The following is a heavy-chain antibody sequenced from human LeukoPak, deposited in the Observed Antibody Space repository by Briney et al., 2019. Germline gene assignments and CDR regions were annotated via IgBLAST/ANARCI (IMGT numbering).Heavy chain of an antibody. J-gene: IGHJ5*02. CDR1: GGSFSGYY. D-gene: IGHD3-10*01. CDR3: ARVDYYGSGSYYNSNNWFDP. V-gene: IGHV4-34*01. Sequence: SETLSLTCAVYGGSFSGYYWSWIRQPPGKGLEWIGEINHSGSTNYNPSLKSRVTISVDTSKNQFSLRLSSVTAADTAVYYCARVDYYGSGSYYNSNNWFDPWGQGTLVTVSS. CDR2: INHSGST.